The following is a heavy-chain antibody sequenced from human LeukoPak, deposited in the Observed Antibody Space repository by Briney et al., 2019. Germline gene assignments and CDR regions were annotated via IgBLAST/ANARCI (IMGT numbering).Heavy chain of an antibody. CDR1: GFTSRFTFSDYY. J-gene: IGHJ1*01. D-gene: IGHD2-2*01. V-gene: IGHV3-11*01. Sequence: GGSLRLSCAASGFTSRFTFSDYYMSWIRQAPGKGLEWLLFISNSGDTIHYADSVKGRFTIYRDNAKNSLYLQMNSLRVDDTATYYCVMTAGRASATDHWGQGALVTVSS. CDR3: VMTAGRASATDH. CDR2: ISNSGDTI.